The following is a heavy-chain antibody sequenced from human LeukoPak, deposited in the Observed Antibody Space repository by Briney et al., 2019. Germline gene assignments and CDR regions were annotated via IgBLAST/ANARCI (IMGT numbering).Heavy chain of an antibody. CDR3: ARVAEDSSSWYHYYYMDV. V-gene: IGHV3-21*01. D-gene: IGHD6-13*01. CDR2: ISSSSSYI. Sequence: PGGSLRLSCAASGFTFSSYSMNWVRQAPGKGLEWVSSISSSSSYIYYADSVKGRFTISRDNAKNSLYLQMNSLRAEDTAVYYCARVAEDSSSWYHYYYMDVWGKGTTVTVSS. CDR1: GFTFSSYS. J-gene: IGHJ6*03.